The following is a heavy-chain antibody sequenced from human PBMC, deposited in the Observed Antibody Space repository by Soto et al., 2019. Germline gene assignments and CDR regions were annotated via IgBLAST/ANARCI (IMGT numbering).Heavy chain of an antibody. Sequence: EVQLVESGGGLVQPGGSLRLSCAASGFSFDFYGMTWVRQAQGRGLEWVASIMGDEREGEKYYVDSVKGRFTITRDDAKKSLYLQLSNLRAEDPATYFCTRDHYGSGAICGQGTPFIGSS. CDR1: GFSFDFYG. CDR3: TRDHYGSGAI. CDR2: IMGDEREGEK. J-gene: IGHJ4*02. D-gene: IGHD3-10*01. V-gene: IGHV3-7*05.